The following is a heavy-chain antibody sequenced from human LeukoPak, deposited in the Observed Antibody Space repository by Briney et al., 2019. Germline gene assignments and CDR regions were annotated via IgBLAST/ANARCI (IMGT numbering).Heavy chain of an antibody. D-gene: IGHD3-10*01. Sequence: GGSLRLSCAASGFTFSSYGMHWVRQAPAKGREGVAVISYDGSNKDYADSVKGRFIISRDNAKDSLYLQMNSLRVEDTAVYYCLSGDPSDYWGQGTLVTVSS. CDR1: GFTFSSYG. CDR2: ISYDGSNK. V-gene: IGHV3-30*03. CDR3: LSGDPSDY. J-gene: IGHJ4*02.